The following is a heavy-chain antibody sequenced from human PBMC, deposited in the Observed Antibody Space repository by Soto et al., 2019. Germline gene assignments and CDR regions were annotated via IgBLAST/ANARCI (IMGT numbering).Heavy chain of an antibody. Sequence: ASVKVSCKASGYTFTGHYIHWVRQAPEQGPEWMGEIGPESGATRYAQRFQGRVTMTRDMSITTVYMELNNLSPDDTAVYYCARATYHNVAMDVWGQGTTVTVSS. CDR3: ARATYHNVAMDV. D-gene: IGHD1-1*01. V-gene: IGHV1-2*02. CDR2: IGPESGAT. J-gene: IGHJ6*02. CDR1: GYTFTGHY.